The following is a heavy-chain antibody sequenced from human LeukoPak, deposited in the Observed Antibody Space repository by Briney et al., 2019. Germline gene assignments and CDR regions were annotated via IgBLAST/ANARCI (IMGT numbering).Heavy chain of an antibody. CDR3: ASRRGDGYNFGSDY. CDR1: GFTFSSYS. Sequence: GGSLRLSCAASGFTFSSYSMNWVRQAPGKGLEWVSSISSSSSYIYYADSVKGRFTISRDNAKNSLYLQMNSLRAEDTAVYYCASRRGDGYNFGSDYWGQGTLVTVSS. D-gene: IGHD5-24*01. V-gene: IGHV3-21*01. CDR2: ISSSSSYI. J-gene: IGHJ4*02.